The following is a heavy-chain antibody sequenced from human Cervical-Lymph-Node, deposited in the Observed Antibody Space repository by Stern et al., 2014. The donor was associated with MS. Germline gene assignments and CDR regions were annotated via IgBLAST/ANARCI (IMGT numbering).Heavy chain of an antibody. J-gene: IGHJ4*02. CDR1: GFTFSTYG. CDR2: ISHDGSKK. Sequence: VQLVQSGGGVVQPGRSLRLSCAGSGFTFSTYGMHWVRQAPGKGVEWVALISHDGSKKYYVDSVKGRFTISRDNSKNTMYVHMNSLRDEDTAVYYCAKDRGSGWSLDYWGQGTLVIVSS. D-gene: IGHD6-19*01. CDR3: AKDRGSGWSLDY. V-gene: IGHV3-30*18.